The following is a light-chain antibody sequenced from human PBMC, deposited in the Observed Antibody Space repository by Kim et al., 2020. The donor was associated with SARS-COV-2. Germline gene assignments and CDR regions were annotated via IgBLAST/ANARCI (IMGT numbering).Light chain of an antibody. V-gene: IGLV3-19*01. CDR3: NSRDSSGNHS. Sequence: SSELPQDPAVSVALGQTVRITCQGDSLRSYYASWYQQKPGQAPVLVIYGKNNRPSWIPDRFSGSSSGNTASLTITWAQAEDEADYYCNSRDSSGNHSFGG. J-gene: IGLJ2*01. CDR1: SLRSYY. CDR2: GKN.